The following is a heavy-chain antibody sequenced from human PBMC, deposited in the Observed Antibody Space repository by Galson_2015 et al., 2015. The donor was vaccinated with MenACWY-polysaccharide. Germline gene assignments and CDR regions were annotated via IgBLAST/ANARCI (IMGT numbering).Heavy chain of an antibody. D-gene: IGHD6-13*01. Sequence: SLRLSCAASGFNFRGNGMHWVRQAPGKGLEWVALIRNDEISKHYIDAVKGRFSISRDNSKNTLYLQMNTLRPEDTAVCYCARNPSRLDIAAASNWGQGALVTVSS. V-gene: IGHV3-30*02. CDR3: ARNPSRLDIAAASN. J-gene: IGHJ4*02. CDR1: GFNFRGNG. CDR2: IRNDEISK.